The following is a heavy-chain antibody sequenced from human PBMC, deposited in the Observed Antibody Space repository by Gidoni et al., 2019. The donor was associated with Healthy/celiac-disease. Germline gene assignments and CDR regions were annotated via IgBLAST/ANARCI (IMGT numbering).Heavy chain of an antibody. CDR3: AKGDYNDYSPLD. CDR1: GFTFSNYA. V-gene: IGHV3-23*01. D-gene: IGHD4-17*01. J-gene: IGHJ4*02. CDR2: ISGRGDSP. Sequence: EVQLLESGGGLVQPGGSLRLPCAASGFTFSNYAMSWVRQAPGKGLEWVSAISGRGDSPSYADSVKGRFTISRDNCKNTLYLQMNNLRTEDTAVYYCAKGDYNDYSPLDWGQGTLVTVSS.